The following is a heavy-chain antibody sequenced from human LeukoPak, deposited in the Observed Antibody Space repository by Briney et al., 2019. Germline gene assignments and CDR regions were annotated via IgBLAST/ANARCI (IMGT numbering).Heavy chain of an antibody. J-gene: IGHJ6*02. D-gene: IGHD2-2*01. CDR2: INPNSGGT. Sequence: GASVKVTCKASGYTFTGYYMHWVRQAPGQGLEWMGWINPNSGGTNYAQKFQGRVTMTRDTSISAAYMELSRLRSDDTAVYCCARGSIVVVPAAINYYYGMDVWGQGTTVTVSS. V-gene: IGHV1-2*02. CDR1: GYTFTGYY. CDR3: ARGSIVVVPAAINYYYGMDV.